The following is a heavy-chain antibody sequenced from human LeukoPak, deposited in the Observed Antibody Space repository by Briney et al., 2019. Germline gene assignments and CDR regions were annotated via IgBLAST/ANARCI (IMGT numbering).Heavy chain of an antibody. J-gene: IGHJ4*02. CDR1: GYTFTSYY. CDR3: ARDPALTGYRRGYFDY. CDR2: INPSGGST. Sequence: ASVKVSCKASGYTFTSYYMHWVRQAPGQGLEWMGIINPSGGSTSYAQKFQGRVTMTRDTSTSTVYMELSSLRSEDTAVYYCARDPALTGYRRGYFDYWGQGTLVTVSS. D-gene: IGHD3-9*01. V-gene: IGHV1-46*01.